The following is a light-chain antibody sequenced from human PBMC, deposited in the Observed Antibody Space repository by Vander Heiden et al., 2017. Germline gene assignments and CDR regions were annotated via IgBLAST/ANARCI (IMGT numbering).Light chain of an antibody. J-gene: IGLJ3*02. Sequence: QSALPQPASVYGSPGQSITISCTGTSSDVGSYNLVSWYQQHPGKAPKLMIYEGSKRPSGVSNRFSGSKSGNTASLTISGLQAEDEADYYCCSYAGSSTWVFGGGTKLTVL. CDR1: SSDVGSYNL. CDR2: EGS. CDR3: CSYAGSSTWV. V-gene: IGLV2-23*01.